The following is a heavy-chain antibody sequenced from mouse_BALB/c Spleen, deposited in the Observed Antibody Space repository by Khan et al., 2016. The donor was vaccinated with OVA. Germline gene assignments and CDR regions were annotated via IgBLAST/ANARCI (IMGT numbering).Heavy chain of an antibody. CDR2: ISSVAYSI. J-gene: IGHJ3*01. CDR3: ARGGFAY. CDR1: GFTFIDYG. Sequence: VELVESGGGLVQPGGSRKLSCAASGFTFIDYGMAWVRQTPGKGPEWIAFISSVAYSIYYADTVTGRLTLSRENAKNTLDLAMSSLWSDDTAMYYCARGGFAYWGQGTLVTVSA. V-gene: IGHV5-15*02.